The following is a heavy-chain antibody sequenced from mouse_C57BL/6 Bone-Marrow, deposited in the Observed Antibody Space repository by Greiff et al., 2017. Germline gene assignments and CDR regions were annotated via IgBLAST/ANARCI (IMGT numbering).Heavy chain of an antibody. V-gene: IGHV14-4*01. D-gene: IGHD2-1*01. Sequence: EVQLQQSGAELVRPGASVKLSCTASGFNFKDDYMHWVKQRPEQGLEWIGWIDPGNGDTEYASKFQGKATITADTSSNTAYLQLSSLASEDTAVYYCTTSGYYVRAYWGQGTLVTVSA. CDR2: IDPGNGDT. J-gene: IGHJ3*01. CDR3: TTSGYYVRAY. CDR1: GFNFKDDY.